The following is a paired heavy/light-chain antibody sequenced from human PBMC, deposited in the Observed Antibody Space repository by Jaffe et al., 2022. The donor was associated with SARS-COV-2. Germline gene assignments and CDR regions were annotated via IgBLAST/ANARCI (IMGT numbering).Heavy chain of an antibody. V-gene: IGHV4-39*01. D-gene: IGHD1-26*01. CDR3: ATPSGNDAFDI. J-gene: IGHJ3*02. CDR1: GGSISTTDYY. Sequence: QLQLQESGPGLVKPSETLSLTCTVSGGSISTTDYYWGWIRQPPGRGLEWIANINYGRITFHNPSLKSRVTISVDTSKNQISLRLKSVTAADTAMYYCATPSGNDAFDIWGQGTVVTVSS. CDR2: INYGRIT.
Light chain of an antibody. CDR2: GAS. Sequence: EIVLTQFPGTLSLSPGERATLSCRASQSVDRNYLAWYQQKPGQAPRLLISGASNRAPGIPDRFSGSGSGSDFTLTISRLEPEDFAVYYCQQYGSSPPTYTFGQGTKLEIK. V-gene: IGKV3-20*01. CDR3: QQYGSSPPTYT. CDR1: QSVDRNY. J-gene: IGKJ2*01.